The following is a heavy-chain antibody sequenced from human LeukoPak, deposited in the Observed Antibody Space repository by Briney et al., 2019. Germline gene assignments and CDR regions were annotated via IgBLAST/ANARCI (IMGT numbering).Heavy chain of an antibody. CDR3: ARQPVVVVPAAFDY. Sequence: TTSETLSLTCTVSGGSISSSSYYWGWIRQPPGKGLEWIGSIYYSGSTYYNPSLKSRVTISVDTSKNQFSLKLSSVTAADTAVYYCARQPVVVVPAAFDYWGQGTLVTVSS. D-gene: IGHD2-2*01. J-gene: IGHJ4*02. CDR1: GGSISSSSYY. V-gene: IGHV4-39*01. CDR2: IYYSGST.